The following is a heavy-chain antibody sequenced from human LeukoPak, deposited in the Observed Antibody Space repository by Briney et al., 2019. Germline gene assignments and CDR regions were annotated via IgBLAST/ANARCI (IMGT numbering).Heavy chain of an antibody. CDR1: GFTVSSNY. J-gene: IGHJ4*02. V-gene: IGHV3-66*01. Sequence: PGGSLRLSCAASGFTVSSNYMSWVRQAPGKGLEWVSVIYSGGSTYYADSVKGRFTISRDNAKSSLHLQMNSLRAEDTAVYYCARDIRYNSGDYWGQGTLVTVSS. CDR2: IYSGGST. CDR3: ARDIRYNSGDY. D-gene: IGHD6-19*01.